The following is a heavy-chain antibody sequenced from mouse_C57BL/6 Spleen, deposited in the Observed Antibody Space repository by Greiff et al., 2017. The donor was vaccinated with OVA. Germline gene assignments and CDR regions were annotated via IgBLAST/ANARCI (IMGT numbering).Heavy chain of an antibody. Sequence: EVKLVESGGGLVKPGGSLKLSCAASGFTFSSYAMSWVRQTPEKRLEWVATISDGGSYTYYPDNVKGRFTISRDNAKNNLYLQMSHLKSEDTAMYYCARDLRDSYWGQGTLVTVSA. CDR1: GFTFSSYA. J-gene: IGHJ3*01. V-gene: IGHV5-4*01. CDR2: ISDGGSYT. CDR3: ARDLRDSY.